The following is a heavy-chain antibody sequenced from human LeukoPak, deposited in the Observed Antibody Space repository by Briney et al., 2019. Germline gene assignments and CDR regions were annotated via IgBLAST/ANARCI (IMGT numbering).Heavy chain of an antibody. V-gene: IGHV1-69*04. CDR3: ARGAITFGGVIVDY. Sequence: SVEVSCKASGGTFSSYAISWVRQAPGQGLEWMGRIIPILGIANYAQKFQGRVTITADKSTSTAYMELSSLRSEDTAVYYCARGAITFGGVIVDYWGQGTLVTVSS. J-gene: IGHJ4*02. CDR1: GGTFSSYA. D-gene: IGHD3-16*02. CDR2: IIPILGIA.